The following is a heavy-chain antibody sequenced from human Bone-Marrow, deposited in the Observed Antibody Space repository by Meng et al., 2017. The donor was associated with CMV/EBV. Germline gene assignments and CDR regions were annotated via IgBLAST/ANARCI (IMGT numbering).Heavy chain of an antibody. V-gene: IGHV3-72*01. Sequence: GESLKISCAVSGFTFSDYYMDWVRQAPGRGLEWIGRTRNKANSYTTEYAASVKGRFTISRDDSKNTLYLQMNSLKTEDTAVYYCTTDIVVVPAAIPHYYYYGMDVWGQGTTVTVSS. D-gene: IGHD2-2*02. CDR2: TRNKANSYTT. CDR1: GFTFSDYY. J-gene: IGHJ6*02. CDR3: TTDIVVVPAAIPHYYYYGMDV.